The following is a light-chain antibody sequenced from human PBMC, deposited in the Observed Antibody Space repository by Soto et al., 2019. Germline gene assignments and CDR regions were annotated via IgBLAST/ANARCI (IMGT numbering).Light chain of an antibody. CDR2: EVN. CDR3: SSYTIGTTPWL. J-gene: IGLJ3*02. CDR1: SSDVGGYNY. Sequence: QSALTQPASVSGSPGQSITISCTGTSSDVGGYNYVSWYQQHPDKAPKLMIHEVNRRPSGVSNRFSGSKSGNTASLTISGLQAEDEAYYFCSSYTIGTTPWLFGGGTKLTVL. V-gene: IGLV2-14*01.